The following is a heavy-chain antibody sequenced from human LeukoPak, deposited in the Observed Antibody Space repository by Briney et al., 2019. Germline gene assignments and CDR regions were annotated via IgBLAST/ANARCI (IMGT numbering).Heavy chain of an antibody. V-gene: IGHV4-59*08. CDR3: ARHGGGWSFDY. CDR1: GASISSYY. Sequence: SETLSLTCTVSGASISSYYWSWIRQPPGKGLEWIAYTYDSGSTNYNPSLKSRVTTSVDTSKNQFSLMLSSVTAADTAVYFCARHGGGWSFDYWGQGTLVTVSS. J-gene: IGHJ4*02. CDR2: TYDSGST. D-gene: IGHD6-19*01.